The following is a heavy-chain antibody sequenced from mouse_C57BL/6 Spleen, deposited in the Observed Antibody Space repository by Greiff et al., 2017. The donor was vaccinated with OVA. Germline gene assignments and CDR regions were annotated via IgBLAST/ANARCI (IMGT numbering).Heavy chain of an antibody. CDR1: GFTFSDYG. J-gene: IGHJ2*01. CDR3: ARSPPFTGFDY. Sequence: EVKLVESGGGLVKPGGSLKLSCAASGFTFSDYGMHWVRQAPEKGLAWVAYISSGSSTIYYADTVKGRFTISSDNAKNTLFLQMTSLRSEDTAMYYCARSPPFTGFDYWGQGTTLTVSS. D-gene: IGHD1-1*01. V-gene: IGHV5-17*01. CDR2: ISSGSSTI.